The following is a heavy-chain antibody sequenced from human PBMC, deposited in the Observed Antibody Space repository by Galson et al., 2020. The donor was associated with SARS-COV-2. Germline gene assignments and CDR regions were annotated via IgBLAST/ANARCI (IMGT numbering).Heavy chain of an antibody. CDR1: GYTFNTYY. CDR2: ISPYNGDT. Sequence: ASVKVSCKASGYTFNTYYISWVRQAPGQGLEWMGWISPYNGDTNYAQNLQGRVSMTTDTSTGTAYMELKSLRSDDTAVYFCARSLSLGECSGGSCYSYWGQGTLVTVSS. V-gene: IGHV1-18*01. CDR3: ARSLSLGECSGGSCYSY. J-gene: IGHJ1*01. D-gene: IGHD2-15*01.